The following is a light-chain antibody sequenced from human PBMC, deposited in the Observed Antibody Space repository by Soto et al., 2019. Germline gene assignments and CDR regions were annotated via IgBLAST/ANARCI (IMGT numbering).Light chain of an antibody. CDR1: SSDVGGYNS. J-gene: IGLJ2*01. Sequence: QSALTQPPSASGSPGQSVTISCTGTSSDVGGYNSVSWYRQHPGKAPKLMIYEVSRRPSGVPDRFSASKSGNTASLTVSGLQAEDEADYYCSSYAGSDSYVVFGGGTKLTVL. CDR3: SSYAGSDSYVV. CDR2: EVS. V-gene: IGLV2-8*01.